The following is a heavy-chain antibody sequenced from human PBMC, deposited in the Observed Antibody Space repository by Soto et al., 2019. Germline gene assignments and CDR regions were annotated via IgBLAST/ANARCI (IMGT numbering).Heavy chain of an antibody. J-gene: IGHJ4*02. V-gene: IGHV1-69*06. CDR3: ASGGGGSYPFYFDF. CDR1: GGTFSSYA. CDR2: TIPIFQTA. D-gene: IGHD2-21*01. Sequence: QVQLVQSGAEVKKPGSSVKVSCKASGGTFSSYAFTWVRQAPGQGLEWMGGTIPIFQTADYAQNFQGRVTITADKSTSTAYMELRSLRSEDTAVDYCASGGGGSYPFYFDFWGQGTRVTV.